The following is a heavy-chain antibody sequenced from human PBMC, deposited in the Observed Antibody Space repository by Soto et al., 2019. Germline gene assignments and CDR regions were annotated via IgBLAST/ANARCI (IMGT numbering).Heavy chain of an antibody. D-gene: IGHD4-17*01. CDR3: TRDPDYGDYWGYFFDY. Sequence: QVQLVQSGAEVKKPGASVKVSCKTSGYTFAAFFIHWIRQAPGQGLEWMGWINPTSGATVSAQKFQDRVTMTGDTSISTAYMELRGLKSDDTAVYYCTRDPDYGDYWGYFFDYWGQGTPVSVSS. J-gene: IGHJ4*02. CDR1: GYTFAAFF. V-gene: IGHV1-2*02. CDR2: INPTSGAT.